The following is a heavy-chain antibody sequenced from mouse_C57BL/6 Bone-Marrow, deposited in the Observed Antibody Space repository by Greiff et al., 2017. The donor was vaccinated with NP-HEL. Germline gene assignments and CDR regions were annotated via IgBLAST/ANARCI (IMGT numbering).Heavy chain of an antibody. Sequence: VQVVESGPGLVQPSQSLSITCTVSGFSLTSYGVHWVRQSPGKGLEWLGVIWSGGSTDYNAAFISRLSISKDNSKSQVFFKMNSLQADDTAIYYCASDGYYPFYYAMDYWGQGTSVTVSS. CDR2: IWSGGST. J-gene: IGHJ4*01. CDR1: GFSLTSYG. V-gene: IGHV2-2*01. D-gene: IGHD2-3*01. CDR3: ASDGYYPFYYAMDY.